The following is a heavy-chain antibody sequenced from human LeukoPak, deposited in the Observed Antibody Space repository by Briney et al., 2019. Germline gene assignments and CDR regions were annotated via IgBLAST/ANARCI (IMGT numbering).Heavy chain of an antibody. CDR3: ARKAGSRVFDY. V-gene: IGHV3-7*01. Sequence: VGSLRLSCAASGFTFSSYWMSWVRQAPGKGLEWVANIKQDGSEKYYVDSVKGRFTISRDNAKNSLYLQMNSLRAEETAVYYCARKAGSRVFDYWGQGTLVTVSS. CDR1: GFTFSSYW. CDR2: IKQDGSEK. J-gene: IGHJ4*02.